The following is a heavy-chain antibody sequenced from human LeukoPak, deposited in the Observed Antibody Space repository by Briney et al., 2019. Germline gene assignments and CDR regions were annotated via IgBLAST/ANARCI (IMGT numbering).Heavy chain of an antibody. CDR3: ARMWAQVYGMDV. V-gene: IGHV4-59*08. CDR1: GGSISSYY. D-gene: IGHD1-26*01. J-gene: IGHJ6*02. CDR2: IYYSGST. Sequence: SETLSLTCTVSGGSISSYYWSWIRQPPGKGLEWIGYIYYSGSTNYNPSLKSRVTISVDTSKNQFSLKPSSVTAADTAVYYCARMWAQVYGMDVWGQGTTVTVSS.